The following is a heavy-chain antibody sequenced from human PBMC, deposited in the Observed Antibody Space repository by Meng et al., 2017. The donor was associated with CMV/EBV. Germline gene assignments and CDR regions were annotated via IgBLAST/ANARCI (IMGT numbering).Heavy chain of an antibody. CDR3: SSGSDPDYYDSNDYPSSNQGDY. J-gene: IGHJ4*02. D-gene: IGHD3-22*01. CDR2: RSYDGSSD. V-gene: IGHV3-30*04. Sequence: AMGGVRQAPGKGLEWAAVRSYDGSSDDYADSMKCRITISRNNYKSTLYLQILSLTAKDTVVYYRSSGSDPDYYDSNDYPSSNQGDYWGQGTLVTVSS. CDR1: A.